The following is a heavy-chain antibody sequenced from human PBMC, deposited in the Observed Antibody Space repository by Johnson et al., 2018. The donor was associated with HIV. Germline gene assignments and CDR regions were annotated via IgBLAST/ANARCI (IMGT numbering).Heavy chain of an antibody. D-gene: IGHD6-6*01. J-gene: IGHJ3*02. V-gene: IGHV3-30-3*01. CDR1: GFTFSSFA. CDR3: AKVLGYSSSSRDAFDI. Sequence: QVRLVESGGGVVQPGRSLRLSCAASGFTFSSFAIHWVRQAPGKGLEWVAVISYDGSDKYYADSVKGRFTISRDNSKNTLYLQMNSLRAEDTAVYYCAKVLGYSSSSRDAFDIWGQGTMVTVSS. CDR2: ISYDGSDK.